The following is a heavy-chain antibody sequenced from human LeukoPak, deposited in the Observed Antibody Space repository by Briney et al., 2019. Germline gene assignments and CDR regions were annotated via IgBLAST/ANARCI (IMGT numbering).Heavy chain of an antibody. V-gene: IGHV4-39*07. CDR2: IYYSGST. D-gene: IGHD6-6*01. Sequence: SETLSLTCTVSGGSISSSSYYWGWIRQPPGKGLEWIGSIYYSGSTYYNPSLKSRVTISVDTSKNQFSLKLSSVTAADTAVYYCAREEYSSSSGEYYFGYWGQGTLVTVSS. J-gene: IGHJ4*02. CDR1: GGSISSSSYY. CDR3: AREEYSSSSGEYYFGY.